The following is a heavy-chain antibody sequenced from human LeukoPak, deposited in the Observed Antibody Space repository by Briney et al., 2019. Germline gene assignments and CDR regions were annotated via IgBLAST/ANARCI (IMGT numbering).Heavy chain of an antibody. V-gene: IGHV3-23*01. CDR2: ISPRGDIT. CDR1: GFSFRSHG. Sequence: GGTLRLSCAASGFSFRSHGMNWVRQAPGKGLEWVSGISPRGDITYYKDSVRGRFTIFRDNFKNTVSLQLNSLRAEDTAMYYCAKDDDWGRFNHWGQGTLVTVSS. CDR3: AKDDDWGRFNH. D-gene: IGHD3-16*01. J-gene: IGHJ1*01.